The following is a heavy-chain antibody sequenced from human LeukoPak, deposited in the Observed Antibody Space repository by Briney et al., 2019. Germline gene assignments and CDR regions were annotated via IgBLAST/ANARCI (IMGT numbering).Heavy chain of an antibody. CDR1: GGSFSGYY. J-gene: IGHJ5*02. D-gene: IGHD6-13*01. Sequence: SETLSLTCAVYGGSFSGYYWSWIRQPPGKGLEWMGEINHSGSTNYNPSLKSRVTISVDTSKSQFSLKLSSVTAADTAVYYCARGRTYSSSRWFDPWGQGTLVTVSS. CDR2: INHSGST. CDR3: ARGRTYSSSRWFDP. V-gene: IGHV4-34*01.